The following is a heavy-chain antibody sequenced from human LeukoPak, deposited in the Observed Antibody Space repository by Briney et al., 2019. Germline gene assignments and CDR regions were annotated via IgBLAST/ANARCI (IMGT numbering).Heavy chain of an antibody. D-gene: IGHD4-17*01. J-gene: IGHJ6*04. CDR3: AKDRALTVTTFYYYYGMDV. Sequence: PGRSLRLSCAASGFTFSSYGMHWVRQAPGKGLEWVAVISYDGSNKYYADSVKGRLTISRDNSKNTLYLQMNSLRAEDTAVYYCAKDRALTVTTFYYYYGMDVWGKGTTVTVSS. V-gene: IGHV3-30*18. CDR1: GFTFSSYG. CDR2: ISYDGSNK.